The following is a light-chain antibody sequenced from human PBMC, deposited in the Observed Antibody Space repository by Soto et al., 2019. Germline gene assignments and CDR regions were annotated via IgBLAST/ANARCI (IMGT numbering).Light chain of an antibody. V-gene: IGKV3-20*01. CDR2: GAS. J-gene: IGKJ4*01. CDR1: QSVSSSY. Sequence: EIVLTQSPGTLSLSPGERATLSCRASQSVSSSYLAWYQQKPGQAPRLLIYGASSRATGIPDRFSGSGSGTDFTLNISRLETEDFAVYYCQQYVSSPITFGGGTKVEIK. CDR3: QQYVSSPIT.